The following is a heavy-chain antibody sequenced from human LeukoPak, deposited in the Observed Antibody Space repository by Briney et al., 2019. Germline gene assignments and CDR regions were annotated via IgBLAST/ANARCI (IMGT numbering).Heavy chain of an antibody. D-gene: IGHD6-19*01. CDR2: ISYSGST. J-gene: IGHJ4*02. CDR1: GGSISNNY. CDR3: ARDNSGWLVNFAY. V-gene: IGHV4-59*01. Sequence: SETLSLTCTVSGGSISNNYWSWIRQPPGKGLEWIGYISYSGSTNYNPSLKSRVTISVDTSKNQFSLKLSSVTAADTAVYYCARDNSGWLVNFAYWGQGTLVTVSS.